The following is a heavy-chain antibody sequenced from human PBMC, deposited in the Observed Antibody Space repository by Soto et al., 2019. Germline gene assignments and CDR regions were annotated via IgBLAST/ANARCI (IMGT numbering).Heavy chain of an antibody. J-gene: IGHJ2*01. CDR3: ARSLTMVRGVGFDL. V-gene: IGHV4-59*01. CDR1: GGSISSYY. CDR2: IYYSGST. D-gene: IGHD3-10*01. Sequence: KASETLSLTCTVSGGSISSYYWSWIRQPPGKGLEWIGYIYYSGSTNYNPSLKSRVTISVDTSKNQFSLKLSSVTAADTAVYYCARSLTMVRGVGFDLWGRGTLVTVSS.